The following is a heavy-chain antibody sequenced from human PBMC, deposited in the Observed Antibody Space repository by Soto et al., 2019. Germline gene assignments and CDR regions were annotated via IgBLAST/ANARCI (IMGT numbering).Heavy chain of an antibody. V-gene: IGHV3-23*01. D-gene: IGHD1-26*01. CDR2: ISGSGGST. CDR3: AKDRSGGGSHYNL. CDR1: GFTFSSYA. Sequence: PGGSLRLSCAASGFTFSSYAMSWVRQAPGKGLEWVSAISGSGGSTYYADSVKGRFTISRDNSKNTLYLQMNSLRAEDTAAYYCAKDRSGGGSHYNLWGQVTLVTVSS. J-gene: IGHJ5*02.